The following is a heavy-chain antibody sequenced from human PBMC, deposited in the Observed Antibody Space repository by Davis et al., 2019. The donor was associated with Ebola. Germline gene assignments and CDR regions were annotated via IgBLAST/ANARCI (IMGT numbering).Heavy chain of an antibody. Sequence: ASVKVSCKASGYTFTSYDINWVRQATGQGLEWMGWMNPNSGNTGYAQKFQGRVTMTRNTSISTAYMELSSLRSEDTAVYYCASGYSGSYYYYYGMDVWGQGTTVTVSS. J-gene: IGHJ6*02. D-gene: IGHD1-26*01. CDR3: ASGYSGSYYYYYGMDV. CDR2: MNPNSGNT. V-gene: IGHV1-8*01. CDR1: GYTFTSYD.